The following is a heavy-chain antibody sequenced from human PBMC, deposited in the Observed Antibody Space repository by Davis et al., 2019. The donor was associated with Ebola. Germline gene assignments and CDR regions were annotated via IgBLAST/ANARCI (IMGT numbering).Heavy chain of an antibody. CDR1: GYTFIGYY. CDR2: INPSGGST. D-gene: IGHD1-26*01. V-gene: IGHV1-46*01. Sequence: AASVKVSCKASGYTFIGYYMHWVRQAPGQGLEWMGIINPSGGSTAYAQKFQGRVTMTRDTSTSTVYMELSSLRSEDTAVYYCARYSGTHSDYWGQGTLVTVSS. J-gene: IGHJ4*02. CDR3: ARYSGTHSDY.